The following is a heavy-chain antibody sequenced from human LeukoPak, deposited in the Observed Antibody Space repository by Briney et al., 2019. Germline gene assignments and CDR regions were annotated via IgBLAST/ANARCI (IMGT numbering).Heavy chain of an antibody. Sequence: PGRSLRLSCAASGFTFGSYGMHWVRQAPGKGLEWVAVISYDGSNKYYADSVKGRFTISRDNSKNTLYLQMNSLRAEDTAVYYCAKPREMEASYYFDYWGQGTLVTVSS. CDR1: GFTFGSYG. CDR2: ISYDGSNK. D-gene: IGHD5-24*01. V-gene: IGHV3-30*18. J-gene: IGHJ4*02. CDR3: AKPREMEASYYFDY.